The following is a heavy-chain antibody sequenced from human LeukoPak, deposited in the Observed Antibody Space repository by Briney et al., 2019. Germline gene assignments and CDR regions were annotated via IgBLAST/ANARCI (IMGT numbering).Heavy chain of an antibody. CDR2: IYYSGST. D-gene: IGHD3-22*01. J-gene: IGHJ5*02. V-gene: IGHV4-59*01. CDR3: ARDRTGAGDSSGPNWFDP. CDR1: GGSISSYY. Sequence: SETLSLTCTVSGGSISSYYWSWIRQPPGKGLEWIGYIYYSGSTNCNPSLKSRVTISVDTSKNQFSLKLSSVTAADTAVYYCARDRTGAGDSSGPNWFDPWGQGTLVTVSS.